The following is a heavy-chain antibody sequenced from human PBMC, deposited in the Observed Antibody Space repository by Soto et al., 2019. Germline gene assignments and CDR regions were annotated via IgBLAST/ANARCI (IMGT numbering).Heavy chain of an antibody. J-gene: IGHJ4*02. CDR1: GFTFSNYA. CDR3: AKEWSSGWYFFDY. D-gene: IGHD6-19*01. CDR2: ISGSGGST. Sequence: HPGGSLRLSCVASGFTFSNYAMSWVRQAPGKGLEWVSAISGSGGSTYYADSVKGRFTISRDNSKNTLYLQMNSLRAEDTAVYYSAKEWSSGWYFFDYWGQGTLVNVTS. V-gene: IGHV3-23*01.